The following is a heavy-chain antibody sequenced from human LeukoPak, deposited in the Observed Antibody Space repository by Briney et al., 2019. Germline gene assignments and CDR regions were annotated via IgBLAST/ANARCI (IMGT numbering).Heavy chain of an antibody. CDR1: VFTFSSYG. CDR3: ARDGSFWRGYPYYFDY. V-gene: IGHV3-33*01. J-gene: IGHJ4*02. CDR2: LWYDGSNK. D-gene: IGHD3-3*01. Sequence: GGSLRLSCAASVFTFSSYGMHWVRQAPGQGLEWVAILWYDGSNKYYADSVKGRFTISRDNSKNTLYLQVNSLRAEDTAVYYCARDGSFWRGYPYYFDYWGQGTLVTASS.